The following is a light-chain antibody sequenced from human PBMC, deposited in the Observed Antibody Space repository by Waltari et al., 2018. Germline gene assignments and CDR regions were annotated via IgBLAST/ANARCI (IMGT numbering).Light chain of an antibody. J-gene: IGKJ1*01. CDR2: GES. Sequence: EIVMTQSPATLSVSPGDRATLPCRASQSVKSNLAWYQQRPGQTPRRLIYGESSRARGVPDRFSGSGYGTDFNLTISSLQSEDFAVYYCQEYQTWLRGTFGQGTKVDIK. CDR3: QEYQTWLRGT. CDR1: QSVKSN. V-gene: IGKV3-15*01.